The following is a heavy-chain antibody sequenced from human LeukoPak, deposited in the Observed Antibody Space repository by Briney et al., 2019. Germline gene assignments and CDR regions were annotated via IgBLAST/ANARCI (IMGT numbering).Heavy chain of an antibody. J-gene: IGHJ4*02. Sequence: ASVKVSCKASGYTFTSYGISWVRQAPGQGLEWMGWISAYNGNTNYAQKLQGRVTMTTDTSTSTAYMELRSLRSDDTAVYYCARDSSSGWYGRLGYWGQGTLVTVSS. CDR1: GYTFTSYG. CDR2: ISAYNGNT. CDR3: ARDSSSGWYGRLGY. D-gene: IGHD6-19*01. V-gene: IGHV1-18*01.